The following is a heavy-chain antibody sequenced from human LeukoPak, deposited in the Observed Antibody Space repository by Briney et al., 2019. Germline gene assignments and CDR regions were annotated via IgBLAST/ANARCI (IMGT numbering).Heavy chain of an antibody. CDR1: GGSISSGSYC. D-gene: IGHD6-13*01. CDR3: AREVYSASWDPFDY. CDR2: IFPSGGT. Sequence: KASETLSLTCTVSGGSISSGSYCWSRLRQPAGKGLEWIGRIFPSGGTNYNPSLKSRVTISIDTSKNQFSLKLPSVTAADTAVYYCAREVYSASWDPFDYWGQGALVTVSS. V-gene: IGHV4-61*02. J-gene: IGHJ4*02.